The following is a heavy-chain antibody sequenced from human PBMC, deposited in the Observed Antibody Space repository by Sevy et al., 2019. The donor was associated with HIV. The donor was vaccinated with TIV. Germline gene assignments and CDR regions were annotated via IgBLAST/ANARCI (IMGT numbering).Heavy chain of an antibody. V-gene: IGHV1-18*04. CDR2: ISTYNGKT. CDR3: ARGRGIALSVGGYDSDY. Sequence: ASVKVSCMASGYTFSRSVITWVRQAPGQGLEWMGWISTYNGKTNYAQKFQDRVTMTTDTSTNTAYMELRSLRSDDTSIYFCARGRGIALSVGGYDSDYWGQGSLVTVSS. D-gene: IGHD6-19*01. CDR1: GYTFSRSV. J-gene: IGHJ4*02.